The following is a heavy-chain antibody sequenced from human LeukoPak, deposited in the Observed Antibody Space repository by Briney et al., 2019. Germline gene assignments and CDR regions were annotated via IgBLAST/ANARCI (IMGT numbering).Heavy chain of an antibody. V-gene: IGHV1-18*01. CDR3: ARDQNYRFDS. D-gene: IGHD5-24*01. CDR1: GYTFTSNG. J-gene: IGHJ4*02. Sequence: GASVKVSCNASGYTFTSNGISWVRQAPGKGLEWIGWISANSGNTNYAQKMQGRGTMTTETSSSTAYMDLRNLRSDDTAVYYCARDQNYRFDSWGQGTLVTVSS. CDR2: ISANSGNT.